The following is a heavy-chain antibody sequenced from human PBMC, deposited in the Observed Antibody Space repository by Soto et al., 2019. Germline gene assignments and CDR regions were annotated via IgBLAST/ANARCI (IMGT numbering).Heavy chain of an antibody. CDR3: ASSPGYCSGGSCYGSYYYGMDV. CDR2: IIPIFGRA. Sequence: SVKVSCKASGGPFSSYAISWVRQAPGQGLEWMGGIIPIFGRANYAQKFQGRVTINADESTSTAYMELSSLRSEDTAVYYCASSPGYCSGGSCYGSYYYGMDVWGQGTTVTVSS. CDR1: GGPFSSYA. J-gene: IGHJ6*02. D-gene: IGHD2-15*01. V-gene: IGHV1-69*13.